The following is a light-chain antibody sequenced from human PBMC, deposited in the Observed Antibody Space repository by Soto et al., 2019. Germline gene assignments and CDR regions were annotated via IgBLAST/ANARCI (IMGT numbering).Light chain of an antibody. CDR1: QSVSSSY. CDR3: QQRSNWLT. CDR2: GAS. V-gene: IGKV3D-20*02. Sequence: IGLTQYTGTLSLSPGERATLSCRASQSVSSSYLAWYQQKPGQAPRLLIYGASSRATGIPDRFSGSGSGTDFTLTISRLEPEDFAVYYCQQRSNWLTFGGGTKVDIK. J-gene: IGKJ4*01.